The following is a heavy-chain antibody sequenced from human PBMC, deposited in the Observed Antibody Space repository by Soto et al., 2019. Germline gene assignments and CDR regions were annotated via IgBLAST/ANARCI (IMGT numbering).Heavy chain of an antibody. Sequence: GGSLRLSCAASGFTFSSYSMNWVRQAPGKGLEWVSYISSSSSTIYYADSVKGRFTISRDNAKNSLYLQMNSLRDEDTAVYYCASSFPQLPSHYYYYYGMDVWGQGTTVTVSS. CDR1: GFTFSSYS. V-gene: IGHV3-48*02. CDR3: ASSFPQLPSHYYYYYGMDV. D-gene: IGHD2-2*01. CDR2: ISSSSSTI. J-gene: IGHJ6*02.